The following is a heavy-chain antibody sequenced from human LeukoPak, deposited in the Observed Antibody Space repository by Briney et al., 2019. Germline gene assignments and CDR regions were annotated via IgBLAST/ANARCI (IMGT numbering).Heavy chain of an antibody. Sequence: GGSLRLSCAASGFTVSSNYMSWVRQAPGKGLEWVSVIYSGGSTYYADSVKGRFTISRDNSKNTLYLQMNSLRAEDTAVYYCARVGRRFGEFAYFDYWGQGTLVTVSS. CDR3: ARVGRRFGEFAYFDY. D-gene: IGHD3-10*01. V-gene: IGHV3-53*01. J-gene: IGHJ4*02. CDR2: IYSGGST. CDR1: GFTVSSNY.